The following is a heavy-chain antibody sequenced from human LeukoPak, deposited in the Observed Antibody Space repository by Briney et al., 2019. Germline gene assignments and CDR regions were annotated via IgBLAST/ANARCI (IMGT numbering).Heavy chain of an antibody. CDR1: GGSFSGYY. D-gene: IGHD6-19*01. V-gene: IGHV4-34*01. Sequence: PETPSLTCAVYGGSFSGYYWSWIRQPPWKGLEWIGEINHSGSTNYNPSLKSRVTISVDTSKNQFSLKLSSVTAADTAVYYCARSAAGNYYYCGMDVWGQATTV. CDR3: ARSAAGNYYYCGMDV. J-gene: IGHJ6*02. CDR2: INHSGST.